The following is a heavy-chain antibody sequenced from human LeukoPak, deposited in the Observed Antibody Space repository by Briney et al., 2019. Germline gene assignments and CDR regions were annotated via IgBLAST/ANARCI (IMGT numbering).Heavy chain of an antibody. Sequence: GGSLRLSCAASALPPSNYAMSWVRQALGKGLEWVSSISDGGWTAYTDSVKGRFFISRETATNTLYLQMNSLRVEDTAVYYCAKECDYGNTSHMPCYWGQGTLVTVSS. CDR3: AKECDYGNTSHMPCY. CDR1: ALPPSNYA. V-gene: IGHV3-23*01. CDR2: ISDGGWT. J-gene: IGHJ4*02. D-gene: IGHD4-17*01.